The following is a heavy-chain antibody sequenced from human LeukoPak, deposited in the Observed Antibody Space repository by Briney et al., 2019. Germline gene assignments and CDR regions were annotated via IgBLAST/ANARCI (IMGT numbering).Heavy chain of an antibody. V-gene: IGHV3-30-3*01. J-gene: IGHJ4*02. CDR2: ISYDGSNK. D-gene: IGHD6-13*01. CDR3: ARDWSRGIAAAGTGPLDY. Sequence: GRSLRLSCAASGLTFSSYAMHWVRQAPGKGLEWVAVISYDGSNKYYADSVKGRFTISRDNSKNTLYLQMNSLRAGDTAVYYCARDWSRGIAAAGTGPLDYWGQGTLVTVSS. CDR1: GLTFSSYA.